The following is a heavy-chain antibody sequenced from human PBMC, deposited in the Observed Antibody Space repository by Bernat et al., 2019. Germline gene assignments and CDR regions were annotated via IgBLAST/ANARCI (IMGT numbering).Heavy chain of an antibody. J-gene: IGHJ4*02. V-gene: IGHV3-15*07. CDR2: IKSKTDGGTT. Sequence: VQLVESGGGVVQPGRSLRLSCAASGFTFSSYGMHWVRQAPGKGLEWVGRIKSKTDGGTTDYAAPVKGRFTISRDDSKNTLYLQMNSLKTEDTAVYYCSWLRLREWGQGTLVTVSS. CDR1: GFTFSSYG. CDR3: SWLRLRE. D-gene: IGHD5-12*01.